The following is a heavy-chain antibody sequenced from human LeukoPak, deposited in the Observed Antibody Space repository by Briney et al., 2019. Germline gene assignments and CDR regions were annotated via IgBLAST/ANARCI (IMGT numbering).Heavy chain of an antibody. D-gene: IGHD2-15*01. V-gene: IGHV3-11*06. J-gene: IGHJ4*02. CDR2: ISSSSSYI. Sequence: GGSLRLSCAASGFTFSDYYMSWIRQAPGKGLEWVSSISSSSSYIYYADSVKGRFTISRDNAKNSLYLQMNSLRAEDTAVYYCARAGYCSGGSCYRDFDYWGQGTLVTVSS. CDR1: GFTFSDYY. CDR3: ARAGYCSGGSCYRDFDY.